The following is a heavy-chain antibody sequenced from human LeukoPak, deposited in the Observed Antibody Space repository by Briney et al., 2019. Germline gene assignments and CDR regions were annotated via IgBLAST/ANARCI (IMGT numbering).Heavy chain of an antibody. J-gene: IGHJ6*02. V-gene: IGHV1-58*02. CDR3: AADYLRIVGAPGYYYGMDV. CDR2: IVVGSGNT. D-gene: IGHD1-26*01. CDR1: GFTFTSSA. Sequence: GTSVKVSCKASGFTFTSSAMQWVRQARGQRLEWIGWIVVGSGNTNYAQKFQERVTITRDMSTSTAYMELSSLRSEDTAVYYCAADYLRIVGAPGYYYGMDVWGQGTTVTVSS.